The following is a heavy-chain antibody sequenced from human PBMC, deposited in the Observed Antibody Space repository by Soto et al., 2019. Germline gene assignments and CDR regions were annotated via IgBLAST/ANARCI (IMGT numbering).Heavy chain of an antibody. J-gene: IGHJ6*02. Sequence: QVQLQESGPGLVKPSQTLSLTCTVSGGSISSGGYYWSWIRQHPGKGLEWLGYIYYSGSTYYNPSLKSRVTISVDTSKNQFSLKLSSVTAADTAVYYCARDTVVVPAAMGYYYGMDVWGQGTTVTVSS. CDR1: GGSISSGGYY. CDR2: IYYSGST. V-gene: IGHV4-31*03. CDR3: ARDTVVVPAAMGYYYGMDV. D-gene: IGHD2-2*01.